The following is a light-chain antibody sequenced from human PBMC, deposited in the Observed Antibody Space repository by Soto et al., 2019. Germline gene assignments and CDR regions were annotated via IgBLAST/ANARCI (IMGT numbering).Light chain of an antibody. CDR1: LSVSVY. J-gene: IGKJ5*01. CDR2: DAS. V-gene: IGKV3-11*01. Sequence: VVLSQSPATLSLSPGERATLSCRTSLSVSVYLDWYQQKPGQAPRLLISDASNRATGIPARFSGSGSGTDFTLTIGSLEPEDFAVYYCHQRQYWPPITFGQGTRLEI. CDR3: HQRQYWPPIT.